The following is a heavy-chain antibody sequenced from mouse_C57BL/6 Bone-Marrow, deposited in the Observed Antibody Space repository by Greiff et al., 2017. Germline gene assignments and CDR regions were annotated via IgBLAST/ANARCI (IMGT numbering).Heavy chain of an antibody. CDR3: ARKIPWFAY. CDR2: IFPRSGNT. CDR1: GYTFTSYG. J-gene: IGHJ3*01. V-gene: IGHV1-81*01. Sequence: LVESGAELARPGASVQLSCKASGYTFTSYGISWVKQRTGQGLEWIGEIFPRSGNTYYNEKFKGKATLTADKSSSTAYMELRSLTSEYSAVYFCARKIPWFAYWGQATLVTVSA.